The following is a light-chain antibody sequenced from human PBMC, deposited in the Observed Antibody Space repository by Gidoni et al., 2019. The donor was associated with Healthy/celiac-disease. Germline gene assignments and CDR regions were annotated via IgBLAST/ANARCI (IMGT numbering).Light chain of an antibody. Sequence: DIQMTQSPSSLSASVGDRVTITCQASQDISNYLNWYQQKPGKAPKLLIYDASNLETGVPSRCSGSGSGTDFTFTISSLQPEDIATYDCQQYDNLPPTFGQGTRLEIK. CDR3: QQYDNLPPT. J-gene: IGKJ5*01. V-gene: IGKV1-33*01. CDR2: DAS. CDR1: QDISNY.